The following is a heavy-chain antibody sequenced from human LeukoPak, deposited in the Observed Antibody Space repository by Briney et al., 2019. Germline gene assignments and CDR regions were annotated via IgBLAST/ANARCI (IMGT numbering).Heavy chain of an antibody. CDR3: VGGYSSSWYPYYFDY. CDR2: ISGSGGST. V-gene: IGHV3-23*01. J-gene: IGHJ4*02. Sequence: GGSLRLSCAASGFTFSSYGMSWVHQAPGKGLEWVSAISGSGGSTYYADSVKGRFTISRDNSKNTLYLQMNSLRAEDTAVYYCVGGYSSSWYPYYFDYWGQGTLVTVSS. CDR1: GFTFSSYG. D-gene: IGHD6-13*01.